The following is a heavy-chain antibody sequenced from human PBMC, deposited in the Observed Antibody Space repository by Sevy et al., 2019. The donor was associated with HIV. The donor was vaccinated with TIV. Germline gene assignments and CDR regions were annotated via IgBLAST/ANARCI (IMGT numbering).Heavy chain of an antibody. J-gene: IGHJ4*02. V-gene: IGHV3-53*01. CDR2: IYAGGTA. CDR3: ASEYCSRGSCFFDY. D-gene: IGHD2-15*01. Sequence: GGSLRLSCVVSGFDIRSNYMSWVRQAPGKGLEWVSHIYAGGTAYYADSVTGRFTFSRDDSKNTVSLQMRSLRVEDSAVYYCASEYCSRGSCFFDYWGQGIQVTVSS. CDR1: GFDIRSNY.